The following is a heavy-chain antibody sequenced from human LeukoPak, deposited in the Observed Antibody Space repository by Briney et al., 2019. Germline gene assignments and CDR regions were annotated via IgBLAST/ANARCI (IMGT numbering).Heavy chain of an antibody. CDR2: IKEDGSDK. Sequence: GGSLRLSCTAFGFTFSSYWMGWVRQAPGKGLERVADIKEDGSDKYSVDSVKGRFTISRDNAKNPLYLQMNSLRAEDTAVYFCARDTYRFFDLWGRGTLVTVSS. V-gene: IGHV3-7*01. CDR1: GFTFSSYW. D-gene: IGHD3-3*01. J-gene: IGHJ2*01. CDR3: ARDTYRFFDL.